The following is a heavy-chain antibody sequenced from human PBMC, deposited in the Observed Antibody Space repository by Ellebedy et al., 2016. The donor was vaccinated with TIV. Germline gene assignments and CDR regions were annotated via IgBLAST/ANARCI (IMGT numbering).Heavy chain of an antibody. CDR3: ARIGSTFPFD. CDR1: GFTFSSYW. D-gene: IGHD6-13*01. V-gene: IGHV3-74*01. J-gene: IGHJ4*02. Sequence: GESLKISCAASGFTFSSYWMHWVRQAPGKGLVWVSRINIDGTTTSYADSVKGRFTISRDNAKNTLYMQMNSLRAEETAVYYCARIGSTFPFDWGQGTLVTVSS. CDR2: INIDGTTT.